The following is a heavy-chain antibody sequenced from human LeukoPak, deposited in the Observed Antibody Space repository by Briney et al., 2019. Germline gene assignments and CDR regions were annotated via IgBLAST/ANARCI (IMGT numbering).Heavy chain of an antibody. J-gene: IGHJ4*02. Sequence: GASVKVSCKASGGTFSSYAISWVRQAPGQGLEWMGGIIPIFGTAKYAQKFQGRVTITADESTSTAYMELSSLRSEDTAVYYCARYYGDDQFDYWGQGTLVTVSS. CDR1: GGTFSSYA. V-gene: IGHV1-69*13. CDR2: IIPIFGTA. D-gene: IGHD4-17*01. CDR3: ARYYGDDQFDY.